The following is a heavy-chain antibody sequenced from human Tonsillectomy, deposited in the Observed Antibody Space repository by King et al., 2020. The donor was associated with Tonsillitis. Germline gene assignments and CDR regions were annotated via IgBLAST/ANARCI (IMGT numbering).Heavy chain of an antibody. CDR2: IYSGGST. D-gene: IGHD6-13*01. J-gene: IGHJ4*02. CDR3: ARGRRPPTRAAAAVGYYFDS. Sequence: VQLVESGGGLVQPGGSLRLSCAASGFTVSSNYMSWVRQAPGKGLEWVSVIYSGGSTYYADSVKGRFTISRDNSKNTLYLQMNSLRAEDTAVYYCARGRRPPTRAAAAVGYYFDSWGQGTLVTVSS. CDR1: GFTVSSNY. V-gene: IGHV3-66*01.